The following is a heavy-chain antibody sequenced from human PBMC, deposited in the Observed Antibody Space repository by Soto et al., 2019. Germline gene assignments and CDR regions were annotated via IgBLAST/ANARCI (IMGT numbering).Heavy chain of an antibody. D-gene: IGHD5-12*01. Sequence: QVQLVQSGAEVKKPGSSVKVSCKVSGDTFSKYTINWVRQAPGQGLEWMAGIIPIYGTANYAQKFQGRISVTMDESTTTAYMELRGLRSDDTAIYYCARDRDGYNYWYFDLWGRGSLITVSS. CDR1: GDTFSKYT. V-gene: IGHV1-69*01. J-gene: IGHJ2*01. CDR2: IIPIYGTA. CDR3: ARDRDGYNYWYFDL.